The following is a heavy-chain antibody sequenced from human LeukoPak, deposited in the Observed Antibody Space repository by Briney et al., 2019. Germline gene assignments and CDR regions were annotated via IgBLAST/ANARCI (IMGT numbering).Heavy chain of an antibody. CDR1: GGSISSGGYY. J-gene: IGHJ4*02. CDR2: IYYSGST. CDR3: ARIRLHYFDY. Sequence: SETLSLTCTVSGGSISSGGYYWSWIRQHPGKGLEWIGYIYYSGSTYYNPSLKSRVTISVDTSKNQFSLKLSSVTAADTDVYYCARIRLHYFDYWGQGTLVTVSS. V-gene: IGHV4-31*03.